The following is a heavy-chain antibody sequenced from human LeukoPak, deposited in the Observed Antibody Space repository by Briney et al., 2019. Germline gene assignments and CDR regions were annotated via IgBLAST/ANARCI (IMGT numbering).Heavy chain of an antibody. Sequence: SETLSLTCTVSGGSISSGDYYWSWIRQPPGKGLEWIGYIYYSGSTYYNPSLKSRVTISVDTSKNQFSLKLSSVTAADAAVYYCARGGYVGFSDYYYYGMDVWGQGTTVTVSS. CDR2: IYYSGST. J-gene: IGHJ6*02. CDR1: GGSISSGDYY. D-gene: IGHD1-26*01. V-gene: IGHV4-30-4*01. CDR3: ARGGYVGFSDYYYYGMDV.